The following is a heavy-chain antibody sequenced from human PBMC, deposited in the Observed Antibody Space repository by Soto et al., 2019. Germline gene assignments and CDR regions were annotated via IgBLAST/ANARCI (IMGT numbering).Heavy chain of an antibody. J-gene: IGHJ6*02. CDR1: GFTFQTYG. CDR3: ARVDCTGGNCRPYFYYGMDV. CDR2: IWYDGSNK. D-gene: IGHD2-8*02. Sequence: GGSLRLSCAASGFTFQTYGMNWVRQAPGKGPEWVSVIWYDGSNKYYADSVKGRFTVSRDNSKNTMYLQMNSLRVEDTAVYYCARVDCTGGNCRPYFYYGMDVWGQGTTVTVSS. V-gene: IGHV3-33*01.